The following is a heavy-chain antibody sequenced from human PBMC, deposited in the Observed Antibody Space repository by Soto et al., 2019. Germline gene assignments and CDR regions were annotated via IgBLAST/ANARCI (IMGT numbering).Heavy chain of an antibody. J-gene: IGHJ4*02. CDR2: ITTDKGKT. V-gene: IGHV1-18*01. Sequence: QVQLVQSGPEVKKPGASVKVSCKTSGYTFTSYGISWVRQAPGQGLEWMGWITTDKGKTTYAQKFQDRFTTXTDTSTSTAYMEMRSLRSDDTAVYYCATRSPAFDYWGQGTLVTVSS. CDR3: ATRSPAFDY. CDR1: GYTFTSYG.